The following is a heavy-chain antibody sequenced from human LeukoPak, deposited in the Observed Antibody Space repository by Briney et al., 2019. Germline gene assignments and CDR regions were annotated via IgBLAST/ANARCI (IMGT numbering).Heavy chain of an antibody. Sequence: PGGSLRLSCAASGFTFSDFYMSWIRQAPGKGLEWVSYISSSGSTVYYADSVEGRFTISRDNAKNSLSLQMNSLGAEDTAVYSCARVAGAMVYRDAFDNWGQGTMVTVSS. CDR1: GFTFSDFY. CDR3: ARVAGAMVYRDAFDN. D-gene: IGHD5-18*01. J-gene: IGHJ3*02. CDR2: ISSSGSTV. V-gene: IGHV3-11*01.